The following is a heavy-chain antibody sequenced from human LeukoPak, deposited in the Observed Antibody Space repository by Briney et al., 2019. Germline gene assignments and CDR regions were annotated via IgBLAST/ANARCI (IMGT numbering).Heavy chain of an antibody. CDR2: INHSGRT. CDR1: GGSFSGYY. J-gene: IGHJ2*01. D-gene: IGHD3-10*01. Sequence: SETLSLTCAVYGGSFSGYYWSCIRQPPGKGLEWIGEINHSGRTNYNPSLKSRVTISVDTSKNQFSLKLSSVTAADTAVYYCARVGWYYGSGTFDLWGRGTLVTVSS. V-gene: IGHV4-34*01. CDR3: ARVGWYYGSGTFDL.